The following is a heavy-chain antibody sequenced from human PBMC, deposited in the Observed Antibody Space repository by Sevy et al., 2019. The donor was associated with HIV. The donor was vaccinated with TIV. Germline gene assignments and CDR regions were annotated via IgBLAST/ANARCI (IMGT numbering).Heavy chain of an antibody. V-gene: IGHV4-59*01. J-gene: IGHJ6*02. CDR2: IYYSGST. D-gene: IGHD3-10*01. Sequence: SETLSLTCTVSGGSISSYYWSWIRQPPGKGLEWIGNIYYSGSTNYNPSLKSRVTISVDTSKNQFSLKLSSVTAADTTVYYGAGGEGRHYCSGVLGYYYYGMDVWGRGTTVTVSS. CDR1: GGSISSYY. CDR3: AGGEGRHYCSGVLGYYYYGMDV.